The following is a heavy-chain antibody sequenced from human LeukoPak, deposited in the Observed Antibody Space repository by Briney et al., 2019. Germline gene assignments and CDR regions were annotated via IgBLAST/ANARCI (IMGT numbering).Heavy chain of an antibody. CDR1: GFTFSSYG. J-gene: IGHJ4*02. CDR2: ISGSGGST. CDR3: AKVWDYYGSDFDY. Sequence: PGGTLRLSCAASGFTFSSYGMSWVRQAPGKGLEWVSAISGSGGSTYYTDSVKGRFTISRDNSKNTLYLQMNSLRAEDTAVYYCAKVWDYYGSDFDYWGQGTRVTVSS. V-gene: IGHV3-23*01. D-gene: IGHD3-10*01.